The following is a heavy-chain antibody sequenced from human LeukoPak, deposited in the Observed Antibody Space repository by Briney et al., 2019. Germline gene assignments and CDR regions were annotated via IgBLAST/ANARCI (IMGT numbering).Heavy chain of an antibody. J-gene: IGHJ4*02. Sequence: ASVKVSCKASGYTFTSYGIIWVRQAPGQGLEWMGGIRTYDDNANYAERLQGRVTMTTDTSTSTAYMELSGLRFDDTAVYYCARDAGSSWHNWGQGTLVTVSS. CDR1: GYTFTSYG. CDR3: ARDAGSSWHN. D-gene: IGHD6-13*01. V-gene: IGHV1-18*01. CDR2: IRTYDDNA.